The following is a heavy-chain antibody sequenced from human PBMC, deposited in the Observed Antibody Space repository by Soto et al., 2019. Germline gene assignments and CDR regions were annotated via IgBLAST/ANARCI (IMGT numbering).Heavy chain of an antibody. D-gene: IGHD5-18*01. J-gene: IGHJ6*02. V-gene: IGHV3-23*01. CDR3: ANRDSSMVTRYYSVMAV. CDR1: GFAFSSYD. CDR2: ISGSGDST. Sequence: SRRLSGVASGFAFSSYDMSWVRQSPGKGLEWVSAISGSGDSTYYADSVKGRFTISRDNPKNTLYLQMNSLRAEDTAVYYCANRDSSMVTRYYSVMAVRAQGSTETVSS.